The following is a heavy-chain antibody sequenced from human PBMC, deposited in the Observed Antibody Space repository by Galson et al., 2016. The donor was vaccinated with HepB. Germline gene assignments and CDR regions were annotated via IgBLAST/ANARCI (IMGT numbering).Heavy chain of an antibody. CDR3: ARRKSGSYYYYYGMDV. D-gene: IGHD1-26*01. Sequence: SVKVSCKASGGTFSSYAISWVRQAPGQGLEWMGRIIPILGIANYAQKFQGRVTITADKSTSTAYMELSSLRSEDTAVYYCARRKSGSYYYYYGMDVWGQGTTVTVSS. J-gene: IGHJ6*02. CDR1: GGTFSSYA. V-gene: IGHV1-69*04. CDR2: IIPILGIA.